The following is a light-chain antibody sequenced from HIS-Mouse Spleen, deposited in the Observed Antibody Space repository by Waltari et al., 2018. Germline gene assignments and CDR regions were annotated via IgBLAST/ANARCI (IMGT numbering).Light chain of an antibody. CDR3: SSYAGSNNFVV. Sequence: QSDLTQPPSASGSPGQSVTISCTGTSSAVGGYNYVSWYQQPPGKAPKLMTYEVSKRPSGVPDRFSGSKSGNTASLTVSGLQAEDEADYYCSSYAGSNNFVVFGGGTKLTVL. V-gene: IGLV2-8*01. CDR1: SSAVGGYNY. CDR2: EVS. J-gene: IGLJ2*01.